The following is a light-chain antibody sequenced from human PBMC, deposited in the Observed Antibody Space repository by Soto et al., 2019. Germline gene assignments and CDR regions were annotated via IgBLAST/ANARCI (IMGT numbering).Light chain of an antibody. V-gene: IGLV2-14*01. CDR2: EVS. J-gene: IGLJ1*01. Sequence: QSVLTQPPSVSGSPGQSITISCTGTSSDVGGYNYVSWYQQHPVKAPKLMIYEVSNRPSGVSNRFSGSKSGNTASLTISGLQAEDEADYYCSSYTSSSTLVFGTGTKVTVL. CDR1: SSDVGGYNY. CDR3: SSYTSSSTLV.